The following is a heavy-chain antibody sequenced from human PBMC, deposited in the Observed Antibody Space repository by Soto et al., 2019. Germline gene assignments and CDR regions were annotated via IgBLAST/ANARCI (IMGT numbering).Heavy chain of an antibody. D-gene: IGHD2-21*01. CDR3: ARGLGFAVVNFDC. J-gene: IGHJ4*02. CDR2: IYSGGRT. CDR1: GFTVSSNY. V-gene: IGHV3-66*01. Sequence: EVQLVESGGGLVQPGGSLRLSCAASGFTVSSNYMSWVRQAPGKGLEWVSIIYSGGRTYYADSVKGRFTISRDNSKNTLYLQMNSLRDEDTAVYYCARGLGFAVVNFDCWGQGTLVTVSS.